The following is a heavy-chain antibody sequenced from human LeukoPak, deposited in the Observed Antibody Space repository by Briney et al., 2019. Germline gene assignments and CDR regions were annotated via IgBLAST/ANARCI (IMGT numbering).Heavy chain of an antibody. CDR3: AKAASGNWNDVSDY. J-gene: IGHJ4*02. D-gene: IGHD1-20*01. V-gene: IGHV3-23*01. CDR2: ISGRGVST. Sequence: GGSLRLSCAASGFTFSTYAMSWIRQAPGKGLEWVSAISGRGVSTSYADSGRGRFTISRDNSKNTLYLQMNSLRAEDTAVYYCAKAASGNWNDVSDYWGQGTLVTVSS. CDR1: GFTFSTYA.